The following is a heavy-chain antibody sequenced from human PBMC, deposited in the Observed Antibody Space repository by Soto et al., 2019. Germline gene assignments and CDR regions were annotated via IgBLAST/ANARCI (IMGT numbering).Heavy chain of an antibody. CDR2: INPSGGST. J-gene: IGHJ4*02. Sequence: GASVMGSCKASGYTFTSYYMHWLRQAPGQGLEWMGIINPSGGSTSYAQKFQGRLTMTRDTSTSTVYMELSSLRSEDTAVYYCARSLQYCSGGSCYPYWGQGTLVTVSS. V-gene: IGHV1-46*03. CDR3: ARSLQYCSGGSCYPY. D-gene: IGHD2-15*01. CDR1: GYTFTSYY.